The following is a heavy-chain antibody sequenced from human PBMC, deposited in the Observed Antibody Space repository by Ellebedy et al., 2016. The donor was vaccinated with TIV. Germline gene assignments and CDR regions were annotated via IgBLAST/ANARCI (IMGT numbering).Heavy chain of an antibody. D-gene: IGHD3-16*02. Sequence: AASVKVSCKASGYTFTSYGISWVRQAPGQGLEWMGWINPYNGNTNYVQKLQDRVTMTTDTSTSTAYMELRSLRSDDAAVYYCARDGPWGYHWFDPWGQGTLATVSS. CDR2: INPYNGNT. CDR1: GYTFTSYG. J-gene: IGHJ5*02. V-gene: IGHV1-18*01. CDR3: ARDGPWGYHWFDP.